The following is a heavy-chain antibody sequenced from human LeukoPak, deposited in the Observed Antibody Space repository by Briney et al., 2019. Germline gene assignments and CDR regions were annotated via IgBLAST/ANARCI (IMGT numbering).Heavy chain of an antibody. CDR3: VKDLLGYGS. CDR2: ISWNSITI. J-gene: IGHJ4*02. D-gene: IGHD3-9*01. CDR1: GFTFDDYA. V-gene: IGHV3-9*01. Sequence: PGGSLRLSCAASGFTFDDYAMHWVRQAPGKGLEWVSSISWNSITIAYADAVRCRFTISRDNATNSLYLQMHRLRTDDTALYYCVKDLLGYGSWGQGTLVTVSS.